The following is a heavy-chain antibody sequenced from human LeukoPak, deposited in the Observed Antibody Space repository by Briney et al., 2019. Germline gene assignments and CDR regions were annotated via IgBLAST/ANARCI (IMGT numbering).Heavy chain of an antibody. CDR1: GGSFNTYY. J-gene: IGHJ4*02. CDR2: IFYSGST. V-gene: IGHV4-59*01. CDR3: ARMTGSAWELLIDS. Sequence: SETLSLTCTVSGGSFNTYYWTWIRQPPGKGLEWIGDIFYSGSTNYNPSLKDRVTISLDTSKNHFSLKLSSVTAADTAIYYCARMTGSAWELLIDSWGPGTLVTVSS. D-gene: IGHD1-26*01.